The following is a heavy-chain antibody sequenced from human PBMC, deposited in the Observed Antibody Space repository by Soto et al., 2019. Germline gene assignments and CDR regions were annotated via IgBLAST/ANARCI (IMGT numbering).Heavy chain of an antibody. CDR3: TTGAGGVWSGSNWFDP. J-gene: IGHJ5*02. CDR1: GFTFSNAW. CDR2: IKSKTDGGTT. D-gene: IGHD3-3*01. Sequence: GGSLRLSCAASGFTFSNAWMSWVRQAPGKGLEWVGRIKSKTDGGTTDYAAPVKGRFTISRDDSKNTLYLQMNSLKTEDTAVYYCTTGAGGVWSGSNWFDPWGQGTLVTVSS. V-gene: IGHV3-15*01.